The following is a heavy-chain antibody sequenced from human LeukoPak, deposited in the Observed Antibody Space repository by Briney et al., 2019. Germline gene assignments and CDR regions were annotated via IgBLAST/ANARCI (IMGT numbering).Heavy chain of an antibody. J-gene: IGHJ5*02. CDR2: VYYSGST. CDR1: DDSILTRTYY. D-gene: IGHD6-13*01. V-gene: IGHV4-61*01. CDR3: AREVGIAAAGDNWFDP. Sequence: SETLSLTCTVSDDSILTRTYYWGWIRQPPGKGLEWIGYVYYSGSTNYNPSLKSRVTISVDTSKNQFSLKLSSVTAADTAVYYCAREVGIAAAGDNWFDPWGQGTLVTVSS.